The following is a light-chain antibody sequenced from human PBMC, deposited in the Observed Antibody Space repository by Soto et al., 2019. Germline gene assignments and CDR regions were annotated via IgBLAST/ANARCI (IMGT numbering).Light chain of an antibody. CDR3: QQGHNWPLA. CDR1: QSISSE. Sequence: EIVMTQSPATLSASPGERGTLSCRASQSISSELAWYQQQPGQPPRLLIYGASTRATGVPARFTGSGSGSDLSLTTSGLQSEDFAVYYCQQGHNWPLAFGQGTRLEI. CDR2: GAS. V-gene: IGKV3-15*01. J-gene: IGKJ2*01.